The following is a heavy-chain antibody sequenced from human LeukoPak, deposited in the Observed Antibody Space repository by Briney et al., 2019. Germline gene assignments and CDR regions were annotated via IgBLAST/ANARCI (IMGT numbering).Heavy chain of an antibody. CDR3: ARDARGVPSSPLDV. CDR1: GFTFSHYW. CDR2: IHQDGGEK. Sequence: AGGSLRLSCTASGFTFSHYWMTWVRQAPGKGLEWVANIHQDGGEKHYVDSVKGRFTISRDNAKNSLSLQMNSLRAEDTAVYYCARDARGVPSSPLDVWGRGTTVTVSS. V-gene: IGHV3-7*01. D-gene: IGHD3-10*01. J-gene: IGHJ6*02.